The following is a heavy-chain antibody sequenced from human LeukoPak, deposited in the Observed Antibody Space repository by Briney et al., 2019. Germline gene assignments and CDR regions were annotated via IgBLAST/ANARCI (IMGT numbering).Heavy chain of an antibody. D-gene: IGHD1-26*01. CDR2: IIPILGIA. Sequence: GASVKVSCKASGGTFSSYAISWVRQAPGQGLEWMGRIIPILGIANYAQKFQGTVTITADKSTSTAYMELSSLRSEDTAVYYCARGDAIVGAQDDAFDIWGQGTMVTVSS. V-gene: IGHV1-69*04. J-gene: IGHJ3*02. CDR1: GGTFSSYA. CDR3: ARGDAIVGAQDDAFDI.